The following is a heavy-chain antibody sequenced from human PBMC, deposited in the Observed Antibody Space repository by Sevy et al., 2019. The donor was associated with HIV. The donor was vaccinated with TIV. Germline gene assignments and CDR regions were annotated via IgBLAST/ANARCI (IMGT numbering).Heavy chain of an antibody. V-gene: IGHV4-4*02. CDR1: GGSISSSNW. Sequence: SETLSLTCAVSGGSISSSNWWSWVRQPPGKGLEWFGEIYRSGSTNYNPSLKSRVTISVDKSKNQFSLKLSSVTAADTAVYYCARDSHCSSTSCYFHGGQGTLVTVSS. CDR2: IYRSGST. D-gene: IGHD2-2*01. J-gene: IGHJ4*02. CDR3: ARDSHCSSTSCYFH.